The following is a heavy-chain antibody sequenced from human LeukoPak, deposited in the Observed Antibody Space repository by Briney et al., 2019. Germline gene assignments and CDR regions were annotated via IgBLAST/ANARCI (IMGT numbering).Heavy chain of an antibody. J-gene: IGHJ4*02. CDR1: GGSISSGDYY. CDR2: IYYSGST. D-gene: IGHD3-10*01. CDR3: AKAVVVRGYFDY. V-gene: IGHV4-30-4*01. Sequence: SETLSLTCTVSGGSISSGDYYWSWIRQPPGKGLEWIGYIYYSGSTYYNPSLKSRVTISVDTSKNQFSLKLSSVTAADTAVYYCAKAVVVRGYFDYWGQGTLVTVSS.